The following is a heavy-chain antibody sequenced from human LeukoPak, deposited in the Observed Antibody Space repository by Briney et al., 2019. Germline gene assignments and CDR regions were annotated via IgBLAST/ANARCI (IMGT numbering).Heavy chain of an antibody. CDR1: GYTFTSYA. D-gene: IGHD3-10*01. CDR3: ARGPLWFGELFPDY. Sequence: ALVKVSCKASGYTFTSYAMHWVRQAPGQRLEWMGWINAGNGNTKYSQKFQGRVTIARDTSASTAYMELSSLRSEDTAVYYCARGPLWFGELFPDYWGQGTLVTVSS. V-gene: IGHV1-3*01. CDR2: INAGNGNT. J-gene: IGHJ4*02.